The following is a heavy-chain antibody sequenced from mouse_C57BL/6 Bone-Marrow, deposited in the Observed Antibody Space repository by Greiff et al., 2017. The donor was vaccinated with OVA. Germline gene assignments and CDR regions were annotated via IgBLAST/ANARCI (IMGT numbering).Heavy chain of an antibody. CDR2: INPNYGTT. CDR3: ARDLLLRSAWFAY. Sequence: EVKLMESGPELVKPGASVKISCKASGYSFTDYNMNWVKQSNGKSLEWIGVINPNYGTTSYNQKFKGKATLTVDQSSSTAYMQLNSLTSEDSAVYYCARDLLLRSAWFAYWGQGTLVTVSA. CDR1: GYSFTDYN. J-gene: IGHJ3*01. D-gene: IGHD1-1*01. V-gene: IGHV1-39*01.